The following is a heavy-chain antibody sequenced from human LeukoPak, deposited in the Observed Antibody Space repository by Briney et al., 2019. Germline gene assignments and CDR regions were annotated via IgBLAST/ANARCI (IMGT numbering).Heavy chain of an antibody. CDR1: GGSISSGNYY. V-gene: IGHV4-31*03. Sequence: SETLSLTCTVSGGSISSGNYYWSWIRQHPGKGLEWIGYIYYSGSTYYNPSLKSRVAISVDTSKNQFSLKLSSVTAADTAVYYCARGRYPPAVGYFDYWGQGTLVTVSS. CDR3: ARGRYPPAVGYFDY. D-gene: IGHD3-16*02. CDR2: IYYSGST. J-gene: IGHJ4*02.